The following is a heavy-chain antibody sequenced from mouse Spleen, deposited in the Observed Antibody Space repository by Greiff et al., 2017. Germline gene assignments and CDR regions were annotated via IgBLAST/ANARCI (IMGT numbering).Heavy chain of an antibody. J-gene: IGHJ3*01. CDR2: ISSGSSTI. CDR1: GFTFSDYG. CDR3: TRRVPRCWFAY. Sequence: EVQLVESGGGLVKPGGSLKLSCAASGFTFSDYGMHWVRQAPEKGLEWVAYISSGSSTIYYADTVKGRFTISRDNAKNTLYLQMSSLKSEDTAMYYCTRRVPRCWFAYWGQGTLVTVSA. V-gene: IGHV5-17*03.